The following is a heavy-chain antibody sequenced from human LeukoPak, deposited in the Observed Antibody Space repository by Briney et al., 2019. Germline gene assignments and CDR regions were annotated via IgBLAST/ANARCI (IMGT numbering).Heavy chain of an antibody. CDR1: GGSISSSSYY. V-gene: IGHV4-39*01. D-gene: IGHD5-18*01. CDR3: AGYSYGTV. CDR2: IYYSGST. Sequence: SETLSLTCTVSGGSISSSSYYWGWIRQPPGKGLEGIGSIYYSGSTYYDPSLKSRVTISVHTSKNQFSLKLSSVTAADTAVYYCAGYSYGTVWGQGTLVTVSS. J-gene: IGHJ4*02.